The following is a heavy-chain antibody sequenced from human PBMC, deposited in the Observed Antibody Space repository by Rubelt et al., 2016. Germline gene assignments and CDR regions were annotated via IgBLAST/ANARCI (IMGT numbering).Heavy chain of an antibody. V-gene: IGHV4-59*12. CDR3: ARDRNCSGGSCTGWFDP. Sequence: QVQLQESGPGLVKPSETLSLTCTVSGGSISSYYWSWIRQPPGKGLEWIGYIYYSGSTNYNPSLKSRFTISVDTSKNQFSLKLSSVTAADTAVYYCARDRNCSGGSCTGWFDPWGQNPGHRLL. J-gene: IGHJ5*02. CDR2: IYYSGST. D-gene: IGHD2-15*01. CDR1: GGSISSYY.